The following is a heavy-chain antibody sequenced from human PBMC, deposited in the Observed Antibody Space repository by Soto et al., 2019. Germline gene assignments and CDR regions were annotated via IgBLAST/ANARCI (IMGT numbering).Heavy chain of an antibody. Sequence: QVQLVESGGGVVQPGRSLRLSCAASGFTFSSYGMHWVRQAPGKGLEWVAVIWYDGSNKYYADSVKGRFTISRDTSKNTLYLQMNSLRAEDTAVYYCARGRIAADCMDVWGQGTTVTVSS. V-gene: IGHV3-33*01. CDR1: GFTFSSYG. CDR3: ARGRIAADCMDV. D-gene: IGHD6-13*01. J-gene: IGHJ6*02. CDR2: IWYDGSNK.